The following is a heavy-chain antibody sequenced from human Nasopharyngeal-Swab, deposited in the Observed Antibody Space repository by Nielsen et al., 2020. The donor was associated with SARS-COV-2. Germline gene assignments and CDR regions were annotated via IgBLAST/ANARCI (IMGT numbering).Heavy chain of an antibody. V-gene: IGHV4-39*01. J-gene: IGHJ4*02. Sequence: SETLSLTCTVSGGPISSRSSYWGWIRQPPGKGLDWRGRVYYSGSTYYTPSLESRVTISVATSKNQVSLNLRSVTAADTAVYYGARAGVDISTGSSGGCFDYWGQGTLVTVSS. CDR3: ARAGVDISTGSSGGCFDY. CDR1: GGPISSRSSY. CDR2: VYYSGST. D-gene: IGHD3-9*01.